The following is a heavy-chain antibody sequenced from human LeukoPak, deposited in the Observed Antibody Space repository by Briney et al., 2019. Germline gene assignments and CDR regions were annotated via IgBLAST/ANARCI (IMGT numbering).Heavy chain of an antibody. CDR1: GYTFTSYG. V-gene: IGHV1-18*01. CDR3: ARGRGIQLWSYDAFDI. Sequence: ASVKVSCKASGYTFTSYGISWVRQAPGQGLEWMGWISTYNGNTNYAQKLQGRATMTTDTSTSTAYMELRSLRSDDTAVYYCARGRGIQLWSYDAFDIWGQGTMVTVSS. CDR2: ISTYNGNT. D-gene: IGHD5-18*01. J-gene: IGHJ3*02.